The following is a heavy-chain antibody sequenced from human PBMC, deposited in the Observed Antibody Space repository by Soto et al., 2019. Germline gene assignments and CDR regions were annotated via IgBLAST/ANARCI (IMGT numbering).Heavy chain of an antibody. CDR1: GITVSSNY. CDR2: FYTDGST. Sequence: GGSLRLSCAASGITVSSNYMNWVRQAPGKGLEWVSSFYTDGSTYYADSVKGRFTISRDNSKNTLYLQMGSLRAEDMAVYFCLAVAAGSRNFDYWGQGTLVTVSS. V-gene: IGHV3-66*01. CDR3: LAVAAGSRNFDY. J-gene: IGHJ4*02. D-gene: IGHD6-19*01.